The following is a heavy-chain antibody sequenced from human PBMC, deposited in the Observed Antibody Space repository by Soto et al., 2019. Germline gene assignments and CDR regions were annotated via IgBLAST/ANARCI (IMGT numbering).Heavy chain of an antibody. CDR2: IIPILGTA. CDR1: GGTFSSYA. Sequence: QVQLVQSGAEVKKPGSSVKVSCKASGGTFSSYAISWVRQAPGQGLEWMGGIIPILGTANYAQKFQGRVTHTAHASXTTXLXGVSSLSSEEMAVYFCASDFGRGGYNGPLGRSAFHIWGQWTMVIVSS. J-gene: IGHJ3*02. V-gene: IGHV1-69*12. D-gene: IGHD5-12*01. CDR3: ASDFGRGGYNGPLGRSAFHI.